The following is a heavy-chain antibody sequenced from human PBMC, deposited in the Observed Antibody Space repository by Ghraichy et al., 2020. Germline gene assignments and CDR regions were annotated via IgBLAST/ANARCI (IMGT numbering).Heavy chain of an antibody. D-gene: IGHD5-18*01. J-gene: IGHJ4*02. CDR1: GFTFSSYA. V-gene: IGHV3-23*01. CDR2: ISGSGDST. CDR3: AKARRGYSYGYVYYFDY. Sequence: LSLTCAASGFTFSSYAMSWVRQAPGKGLEWVSGISGSGDSTYYADSVKGRFTISRDNSKNTLYLQMNSLRAEDTAVYYCAKARRGYSYGYVYYFDYWGQGTLVTVSS.